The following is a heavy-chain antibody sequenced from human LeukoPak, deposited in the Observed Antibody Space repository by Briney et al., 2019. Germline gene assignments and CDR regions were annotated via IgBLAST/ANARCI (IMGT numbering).Heavy chain of an antibody. CDR2: IVVGSDNT. CDR3: AAEKRLYCSGGSCYLDAFDI. V-gene: IGHV1-58*01. D-gene: IGHD2-15*01. CDR1: GFTFSSSA. Sequence: EASVKVSCKASGFTFSSSAVQWVRQARGQRLESIGWIVVGSDNTNYAQQFQGRVTITRDMSTRTVYMELSSLRSDDTAVYYCAAEKRLYCSGGSCYLDAFDIWGQGTMVTVSS. J-gene: IGHJ3*02.